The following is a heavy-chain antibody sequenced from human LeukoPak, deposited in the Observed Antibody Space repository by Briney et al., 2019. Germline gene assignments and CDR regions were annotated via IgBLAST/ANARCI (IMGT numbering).Heavy chain of an antibody. CDR2: ISSSGTTI. D-gene: IGHD3-10*01. V-gene: IGHV3-48*03. CDR3: ARTGSRRASDF. J-gene: IGHJ3*01. Sequence: PGGSLRLSCAASGFTFSRYWMHWVRQAPGKGLEWVSYISSSGTTIYYADSVKGRFTISRDNAKNSLYLQMNSLRAEDTALYYCARTGSRRASDFWGQGTMVTVSS. CDR1: GFTFSRYW.